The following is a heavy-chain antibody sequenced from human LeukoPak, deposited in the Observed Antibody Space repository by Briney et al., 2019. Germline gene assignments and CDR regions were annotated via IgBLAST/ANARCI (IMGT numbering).Heavy chain of an antibody. Sequence: SGESLRLSCAASRFSFSSSEMNWVRQAPGKGLEWIAYISSSGNTIFYADSVKGRFTISRDNAKNSLYLQMNSLGADDTAVYYCARGWFDSWGQGTLVTVSS. CDR3: ARGWFDS. CDR1: RFSFSSSE. J-gene: IGHJ5*01. V-gene: IGHV3-48*03. CDR2: ISSSGNTI.